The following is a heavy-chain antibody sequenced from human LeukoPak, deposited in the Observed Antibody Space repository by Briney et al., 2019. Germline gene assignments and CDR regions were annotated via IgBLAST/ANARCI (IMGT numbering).Heavy chain of an antibody. CDR2: ISGSGGST. J-gene: IGHJ6*02. CDR1: GFTFSSYA. V-gene: IGHV3-23*01. CDR3: AEAKSRVANYGMDV. D-gene: IGHD5-12*01. Sequence: GGSLRLSCAASGFTFSSYAMSWVRQAPGKGLEWVSAISGSGGSTYYADSVKGRFTISRDNSKNTLYLQMNSLRAEDTAVYYCAEAKSRVANYGMDVWGQGTTVTVSS.